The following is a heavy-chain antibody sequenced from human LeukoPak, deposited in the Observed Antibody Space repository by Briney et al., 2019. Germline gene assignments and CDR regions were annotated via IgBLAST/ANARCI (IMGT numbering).Heavy chain of an antibody. V-gene: IGHV3-7*05. Sequence: GGSLRLSCAASGFTFSSYWMSWVRQAPGKGLEWVANIKQDGSGKYYVDSVKGRFTISRDNAKNSLYLQMNSLRAEDTAVYYCARGGAGNCGGACYLNWFDPWGQGTLVTVSS. CDR3: ARGGAGNCGGACYLNWFDP. CDR1: GFTFSSYW. CDR2: IKQDGSGK. J-gene: IGHJ5*02. D-gene: IGHD2-21*02.